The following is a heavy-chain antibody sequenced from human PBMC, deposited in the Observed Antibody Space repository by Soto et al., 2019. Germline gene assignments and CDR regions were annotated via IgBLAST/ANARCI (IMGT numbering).Heavy chain of an antibody. J-gene: IGHJ4*02. D-gene: IGHD1-26*01. CDR1: GFTFSRNW. CDR3: AGGGSYSVDY. V-gene: IGHV3-7*01. CDR2: IKEDGTEK. Sequence: VQLVESGGGLVQPGGSLRLSCAASGFTFSRNWMSWVRQAPGKGPEWVANIKEDGTEKYHVNSEEGRFTISRDNAKNSLNLQMNSLKAEDTAIYYGAGGGSYSVDYWGQGTLVTVSS.